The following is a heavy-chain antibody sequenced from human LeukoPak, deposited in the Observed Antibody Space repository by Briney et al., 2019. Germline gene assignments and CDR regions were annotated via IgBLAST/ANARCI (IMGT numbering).Heavy chain of an antibody. J-gene: IGHJ4*02. CDR1: GYTFTGYY. CDR2: INPNSGGT. V-gene: IGHV1-2*02. CDR3: ARVERIQLWSFDY. D-gene: IGHD5-18*01. Sequence: ASVKVSCKASGYTFTGYYMHWVRHAPGQGLEWMGWINPNSGGTNYAQKFQGRVTMTRDTSISTAYMELSRLRSDDTAVYYCARVERIQLWSFDYWGQGTLVTVSS.